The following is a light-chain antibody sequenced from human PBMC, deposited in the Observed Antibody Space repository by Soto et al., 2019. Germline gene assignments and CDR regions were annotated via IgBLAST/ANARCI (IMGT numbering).Light chain of an antibody. CDR2: EVT. V-gene: IGLV2-8*01. CDR3: SSYAGSTNL. J-gene: IGLJ1*01. Sequence: QSVLTQPPSAPGSPGQSVTISCTGTSSDVGAYNYVSWYQQHPGKAPKLIIYEVTKRPSGVPDRFSGSKSGNTASLTVSGLQAVDEADYYCSSYAGSTNLFGTGTKVTVL. CDR1: SSDVGAYNY.